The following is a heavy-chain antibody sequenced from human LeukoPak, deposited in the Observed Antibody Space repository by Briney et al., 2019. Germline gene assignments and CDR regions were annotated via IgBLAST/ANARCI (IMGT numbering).Heavy chain of an antibody. D-gene: IGHD3-9*01. CDR2: INHSGST. CDR3: ARQKLRYFDWPPSGFDY. J-gene: IGHJ4*02. Sequence: PSETLSLTCAVYGGSFSGYYWSWIRQPPGKGLEWIGEINHSGSTNYNPSLKSRVTISVDTSKNQFSLKLSSVTAADTAVYYCARQKLRYFDWPPSGFDYWGQGTLVTVSS. CDR1: GGSFSGYY. V-gene: IGHV4-34*01.